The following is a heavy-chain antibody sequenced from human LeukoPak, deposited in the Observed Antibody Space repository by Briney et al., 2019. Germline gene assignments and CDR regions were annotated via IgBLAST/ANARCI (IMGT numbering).Heavy chain of an antibody. CDR3: ARGSKRWLNRLFDY. V-gene: IGHV4-34*01. J-gene: IGHJ4*02. D-gene: IGHD5-24*01. Sequence: PSETLPLTCTVSGGSISSYYWSWIRQPPGKGLEWIGEINHSGSTNYNPSLKSRVTISVDTSKNQFSLKLSSVTAADTAVYYCARGSKRWLNRLFDYWGQGTLVTVSS. CDR1: GGSISSYY. CDR2: INHSGST.